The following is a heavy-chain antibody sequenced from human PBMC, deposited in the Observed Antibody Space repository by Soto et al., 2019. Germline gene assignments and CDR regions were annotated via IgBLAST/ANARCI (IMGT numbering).Heavy chain of an antibody. CDR1: GGSISTSY. CDR3: ARDGSGHDFWDGPWYFDS. CDR2: VYHIGST. V-gene: IGHV4-59*01. J-gene: IGHJ4*02. Sequence: QLQLQESGPGLVKPSETLSLTCTVSGGSISTSYWSWIRQPPGKGLEWLGYVYHIGSTKYNPSLKYRVTISIDTSQNQFSLKLESVSAADTALYYCARDGSGHDFWDGPWYFDSWGQGTLVTVSS. D-gene: IGHD3-3*01.